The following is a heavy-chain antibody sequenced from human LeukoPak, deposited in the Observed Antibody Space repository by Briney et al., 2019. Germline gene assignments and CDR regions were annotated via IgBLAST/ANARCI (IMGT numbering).Heavy chain of an antibody. Sequence: GGSLRLSCAASGFIFTKYWMHWVRQAPGKGLVWVSHVNSDGSATSYADSVKGRFTISRDNSKNTLYLQMNSLRAEDTAVYYCAKNAKYYYDSSGYSHFDYWGQGTLVTVSS. CDR1: GFIFTKYW. J-gene: IGHJ4*02. D-gene: IGHD3-22*01. V-gene: IGHV3-74*01. CDR3: AKNAKYYYDSSGYSHFDY. CDR2: VNSDGSAT.